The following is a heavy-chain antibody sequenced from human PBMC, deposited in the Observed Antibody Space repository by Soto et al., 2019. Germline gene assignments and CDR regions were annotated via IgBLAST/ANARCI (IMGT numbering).Heavy chain of an antibody. CDR1: GVSISSGGYS. J-gene: IGHJ6*02. Sequence: SETLSLTCAVSGVSISSGGYSWSWMGQPPGMGLEWIGDIYHSGSTHYNPSLESRVTMSVDRSKNQFSLKLSSVTAADTAVYYCARPTVVAPAYYAIDVWGQGTTVTVSS. CDR2: IYHSGST. V-gene: IGHV4-30-2*01. CDR3: ARPTVVAPAYYAIDV. D-gene: IGHD3-22*01.